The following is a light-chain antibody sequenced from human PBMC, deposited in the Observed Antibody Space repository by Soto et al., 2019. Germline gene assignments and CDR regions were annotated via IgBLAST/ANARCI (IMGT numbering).Light chain of an antibody. CDR3: AAWDGSLNNVL. V-gene: IGLV1-44*01. CDR2: GDN. J-gene: IGLJ2*01. CDR1: GSSIGTNT. Sequence: QSVLTQPPSASGTPGQRVTISCSGSGSSIGTNTVNWYRQLPGTAPKLLIYGDNQRPSGVPDRSSGSKSGTSASLAISGLQSEEEADYYCAAWDGSLNNVLFGGGTKLTVL.